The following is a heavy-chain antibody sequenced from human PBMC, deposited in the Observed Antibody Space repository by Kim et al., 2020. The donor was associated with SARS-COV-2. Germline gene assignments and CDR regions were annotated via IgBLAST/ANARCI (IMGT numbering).Heavy chain of an antibody. CDR2: ISSSGSTI. CDR3: ARSDYVWGSYRFLRYFDY. J-gene: IGHJ4*02. V-gene: IGHV3-11*01. Sequence: GGSLRLSCAASGFTFSDYYMSWIRQAPGKGLEWVSYISSSGSTIYYADSVKGRFTISRDNAKNSLYLQMNSLRAEDTAVYYCARSDYVWGSYRFLRYFDYWGQGTLVTVSS. CDR1: GFTFSDYY. D-gene: IGHD3-16*02.